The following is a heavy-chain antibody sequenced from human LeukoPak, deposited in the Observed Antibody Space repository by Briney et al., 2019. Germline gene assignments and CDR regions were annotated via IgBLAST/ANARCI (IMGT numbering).Heavy chain of an antibody. CDR2: ISAYNGNT. V-gene: IGHV1-18*01. D-gene: IGHD3-10*01. Sequence: GASVKVSCKASGYTFTSYGISWVRQAPGQGLEWMGWISAYNGNTNYAQKLQGRVTMTTDTSTSTAYMELRSLRSDDTAVYYCARGRITMVRGVSWWFDPWGQGTLVTVSS. CDR1: GYTFTSYG. CDR3: ARGRITMVRGVSWWFDP. J-gene: IGHJ5*02.